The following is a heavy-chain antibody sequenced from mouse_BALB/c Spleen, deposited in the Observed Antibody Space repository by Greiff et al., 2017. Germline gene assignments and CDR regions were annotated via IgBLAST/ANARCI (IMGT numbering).Heavy chain of an antibody. V-gene: IGHV3-2*02. D-gene: IGHD1-1*01. J-gene: IGHJ4*01. CDR3: ARVNLLLRYAMDY. Sequence: EVQLQQSGPGLVKPSQSLSLTCTVTGYSITSDYAWNWIRQFPGNKLEWMGYIRYSGSTSYNPSLKSRISITRDTSKNQFFLQLNSVTTEDTATYYCARVNLLLRYAMDYWGQGTSVTVSS. CDR1: GYSITSDYA. CDR2: IRYSGST.